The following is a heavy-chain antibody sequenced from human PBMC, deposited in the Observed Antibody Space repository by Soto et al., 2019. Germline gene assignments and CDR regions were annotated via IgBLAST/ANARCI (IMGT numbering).Heavy chain of an antibody. CDR1: GLSFRNFG. CDR2: ISHDSRGK. V-gene: IGHV3-30*18. J-gene: IGHJ6*02. Sequence: GGSLRLSCAASGLSFRNFGIHWVRQAPGKGLQWLAVISHDSRGKRFADSMEGRIDISRDNSKNTLYLQMNSLRAEDTAVYYCAKFSFWIGYPNPDYYYGMDVWGQGTTLTVSS. CDR3: AKFSFWIGYPNPDYYYGMDV. D-gene: IGHD3-3*01.